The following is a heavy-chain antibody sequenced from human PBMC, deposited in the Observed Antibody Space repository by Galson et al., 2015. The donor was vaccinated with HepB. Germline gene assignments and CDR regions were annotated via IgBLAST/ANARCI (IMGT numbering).Heavy chain of an antibody. Sequence: SLRLSCAASGFTFSSYWMHWVRQAPGKGLVWVSRLNSDESTTSYADSVKGRFTISRDNAKNTLYLQMSSLRAEDTAVYYCVKGGYSYGFPFDYWGQGTLVTVSS. D-gene: IGHD5-18*01. J-gene: IGHJ4*02. V-gene: IGHV3-74*01. CDR3: VKGGYSYGFPFDY. CDR1: GFTFSSYW. CDR2: LNSDESTT.